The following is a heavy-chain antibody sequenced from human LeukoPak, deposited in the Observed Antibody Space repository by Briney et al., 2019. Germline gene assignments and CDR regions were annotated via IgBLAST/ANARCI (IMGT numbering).Heavy chain of an antibody. CDR2: INHSGST. Sequence: SEALSLTCAVYGGSFSGYYWSWIRQPPGKGLEWIGEINHSGSTNYNPSLKSRVTISVDTSKNQFSLKLSSVTAADTAVYYCVRGRTVAFDYWGQGTLVTVSS. D-gene: IGHD4-23*01. J-gene: IGHJ4*02. CDR3: VRGRTVAFDY. V-gene: IGHV4-34*01. CDR1: GGSFSGYY.